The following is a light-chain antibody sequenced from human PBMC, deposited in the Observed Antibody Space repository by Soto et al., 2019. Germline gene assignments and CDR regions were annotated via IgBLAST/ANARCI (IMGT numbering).Light chain of an antibody. J-gene: IGKJ5*01. V-gene: IGKV3-20*01. CDR2: GAS. CDR1: QSVSSN. Sequence: EIVFTESANTLAVSPGGITTHSCRASQSVSSNLAWYQQKPGQAPRLLIYGASTRATGIPARFSGSGSGTDFTLTINRLEPEDFAVYYCQQYGSSINFGQGTRLEIK. CDR3: QQYGSSIN.